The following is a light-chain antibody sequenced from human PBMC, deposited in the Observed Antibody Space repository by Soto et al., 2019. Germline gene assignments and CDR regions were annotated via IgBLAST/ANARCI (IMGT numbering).Light chain of an antibody. V-gene: IGKV1-5*01. CDR1: QSISSW. J-gene: IGKJ2*01. CDR3: QQYKSWYT. CDR2: DAS. Sequence: DIQMTHSPSTLSASVGDRVTITCRASQSISSWLAWYQQKPGKAPKLLIYDASSLESGVPSRFSGSGSGTEFTLTISSLQPDDFATYYCQQYKSWYTFGQGTKV.